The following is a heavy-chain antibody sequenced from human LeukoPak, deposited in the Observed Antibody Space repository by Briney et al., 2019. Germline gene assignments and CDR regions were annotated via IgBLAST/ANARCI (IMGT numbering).Heavy chain of an antibody. J-gene: IGHJ4*02. CDR1: GGTFSSYA. Sequence: GASVKVSCKASGGTFSSYAISWVRQAPGQGLEWMGGIIPIFGTANYAQKFQGRVTITTDESTSTAYMELSSLRSEDTAVYYCASGDSYDHHGYWGQGTLVTVSS. CDR2: IIPIFGTA. D-gene: IGHD5-12*01. V-gene: IGHV1-69*05. CDR3: ASGDSYDHHGY.